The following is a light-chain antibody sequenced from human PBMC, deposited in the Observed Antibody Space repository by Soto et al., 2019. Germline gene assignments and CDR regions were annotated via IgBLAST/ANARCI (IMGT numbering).Light chain of an antibody. Sequence: DIQMTKSPSTLSGSVGARVTITCRASQTISSWLAWYQQKPGKAPKLLIYKASTLKSGVPSMFSGSGSRTEFTLTISILQPDDLATYCCQRYNSYRTFGQGTKVDIK. CDR3: QRYNSYRT. V-gene: IGKV1-5*03. CDR2: KAS. J-gene: IGKJ1*01. CDR1: QTISSW.